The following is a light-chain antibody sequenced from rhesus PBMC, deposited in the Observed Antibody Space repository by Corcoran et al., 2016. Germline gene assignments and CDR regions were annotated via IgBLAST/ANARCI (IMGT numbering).Light chain of an antibody. Sequence: DIQMTQSPSSLSASVGDTVTITCRASQGISNFLAWYQQKPGKAPKPLIYYASNLESGVPSRFGGSGSGTAFTLTISSLQPEDFAIYCCQQHNSYPFTFGPGTKLDIK. CDR3: QQHNSYPFT. J-gene: IGKJ3*01. V-gene: IGKV1S14*01. CDR1: QGISNF. CDR2: YAS.